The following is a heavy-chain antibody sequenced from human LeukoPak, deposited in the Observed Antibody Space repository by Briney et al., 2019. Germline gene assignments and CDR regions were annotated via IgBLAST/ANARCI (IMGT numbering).Heavy chain of an antibody. Sequence: GGSLRLSCAASGFTFSTYAMNWVRQTPGKGLEWVSAINGRGGSSYYADSVKGRFTISRDNFKNTLYLQMNSLRAEDTAVYYCARDQGLVGDDAFDIWGQGTMVTVSS. CDR1: GFTFSTYA. CDR3: ARDQGLVGDDAFDI. V-gene: IGHV3-23*01. CDR2: INGRGGSS. J-gene: IGHJ3*02. D-gene: IGHD1-26*01.